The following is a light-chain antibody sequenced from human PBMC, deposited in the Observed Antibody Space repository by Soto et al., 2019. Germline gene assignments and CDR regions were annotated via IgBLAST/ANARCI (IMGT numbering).Light chain of an antibody. CDR1: QSVSSY. CDR2: GAS. Sequence: EIVLTQSPATLSLSPGERATLSCRASQSVSSYLAWYQQKPGLAPRLLIYGASTRATGVPARFSGSGSGTEFTLTISSLQSEDFAVYYCQQYHYWWTFGQGTKVDIK. CDR3: QQYHYWWT. V-gene: IGKV3D-15*01. J-gene: IGKJ1*01.